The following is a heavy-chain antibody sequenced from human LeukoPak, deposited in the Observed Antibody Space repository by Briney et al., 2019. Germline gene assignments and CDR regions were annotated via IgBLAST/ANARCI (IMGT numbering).Heavy chain of an antibody. V-gene: IGHV3-21*01. Sequence: PGGSLRLSCAASGFTLSSYSMNWVRQAPGKGLEWVSSISSSGSHMYYADSVKGRFTISRDNAKNSLYLQMNSLRAEDTAVYYCARLTFGGVIGFDYWGQGTLVTVSS. CDR3: ARLTFGGVIGFDY. J-gene: IGHJ4*02. CDR1: GFTLSSYS. D-gene: IGHD3-16*02. CDR2: ISSSGSHM.